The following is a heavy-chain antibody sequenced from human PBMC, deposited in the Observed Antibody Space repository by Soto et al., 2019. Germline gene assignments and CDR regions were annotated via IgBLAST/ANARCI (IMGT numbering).Heavy chain of an antibody. D-gene: IGHD6-13*01. Sequence: ASVKVSCKASGYTFSNYGISWVRQAPGQGLEWMGWISANNGNTNYAQTLQGRVTMTTDTSTSTAYLELRSLRSDDTAVYYCARDLQAAADFDWFDPWGQGSMVTVYS. V-gene: IGHV1-18*04. CDR2: ISANNGNT. CDR1: GYTFSNYG. J-gene: IGHJ5*02. CDR3: ARDLQAAADFDWFDP.